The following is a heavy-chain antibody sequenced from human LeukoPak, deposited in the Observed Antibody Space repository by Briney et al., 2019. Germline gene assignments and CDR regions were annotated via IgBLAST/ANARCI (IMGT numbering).Heavy chain of an antibody. D-gene: IGHD3-3*01. Sequence: GASVKVSCKTSGYTFTTYAISWVRQAPGQGLEWMGWISAYNGNTNYAQKLQGRVTMTTDTSTSTAYMELSSLRSEDTAVYYCARDNTGRFDFWSGSSDYYYYMDVWGKGTTVTVSS. CDR3: ARDNTGRFDFWSGSSDYYYYMDV. CDR2: ISAYNGNT. J-gene: IGHJ6*03. CDR1: GYTFTTYA. V-gene: IGHV1-18*01.